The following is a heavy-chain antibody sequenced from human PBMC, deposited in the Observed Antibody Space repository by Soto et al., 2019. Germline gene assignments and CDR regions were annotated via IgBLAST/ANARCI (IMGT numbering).Heavy chain of an antibody. CDR1: GNTFTSYD. Sequence: XSVKVSCKASGNTFTSYDINWVRQATGHGLEWMGWINPNSGNIGYAQKFQGRVTMTRDTAIRTAYMEVSRLRSDDTAVYYCAKGRASGSYYLLDYWGQGTLVTVSS. V-gene: IGHV1-8*01. D-gene: IGHD3-10*01. CDR2: INPNSGNI. J-gene: IGHJ4*02. CDR3: AKGRASGSYYLLDY.